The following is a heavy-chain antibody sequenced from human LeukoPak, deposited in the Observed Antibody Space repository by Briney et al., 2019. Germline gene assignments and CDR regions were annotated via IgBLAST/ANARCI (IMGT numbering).Heavy chain of an antibody. D-gene: IGHD4-23*01. CDR3: ARLETGDDYGGDY. Sequence: GGSLRLSCAASGFTFSSYAMSWVRRAPGKGLEWVSAISGSGGNTYYAGSVKGRFTISRDNSKNTLYLQMNSLRAEDTAVYYCARLETGDDYGGDYWGQGTLVTVSS. CDR1: GFTFSSYA. J-gene: IGHJ4*02. V-gene: IGHV3-23*01. CDR2: ISGSGGNT.